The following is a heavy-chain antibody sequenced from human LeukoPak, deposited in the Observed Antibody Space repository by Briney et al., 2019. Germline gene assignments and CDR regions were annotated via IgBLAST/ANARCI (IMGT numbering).Heavy chain of an antibody. CDR1: GYSITSSSW. CDR2: IYHSGTT. D-gene: IGHD3-10*01. Sequence: SETLSLTCAVSGYSITSSSWWGWIRQPPGKGLEWIGYIYHSGTTYYNPSPQSRVTMSVDTSKNQFSLKLSSVTAVDTAVYYCARKENVYYYFDYWGQGTLVTVSS. CDR3: ARKENVYYYFDY. J-gene: IGHJ4*02. V-gene: IGHV4-28*01.